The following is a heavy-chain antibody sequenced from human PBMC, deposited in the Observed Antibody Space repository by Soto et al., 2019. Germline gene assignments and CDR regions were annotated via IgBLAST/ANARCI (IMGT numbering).Heavy chain of an antibody. J-gene: IGHJ6*02. Sequence: PSETLSLTCTFSGGSISSYYWSWIRQPPGKGLEWIGYIYYSGSTNYNPSLKSRVTISVDTSKNQFSLKLSSVTAADTAVYYCARRLWFGEAGYYYGMDVWGQGTTVTVSS. CDR3: ARRLWFGEAGYYYGMDV. D-gene: IGHD3-10*01. CDR2: IYYSGST. V-gene: IGHV4-59*08. CDR1: GGSISSYY.